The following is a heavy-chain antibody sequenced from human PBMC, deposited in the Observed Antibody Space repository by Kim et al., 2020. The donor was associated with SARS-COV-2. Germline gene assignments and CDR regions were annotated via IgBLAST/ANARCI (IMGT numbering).Heavy chain of an antibody. J-gene: IGHJ4*02. CDR2: IYYSGST. Sequence: SETLSLTCTVSGGSISSYYWSWIRQPPGKGLEWIGYIYYSGSTNYNPSLKSRVTISVDTSKNQFSLKLSSVTAADTAVYYCARVRVDYDSSGYYFDYWGQGTLVTVSS. CDR1: GGSISSYY. V-gene: IGHV4-59*01. D-gene: IGHD3-22*01. CDR3: ARVRVDYDSSGYYFDY.